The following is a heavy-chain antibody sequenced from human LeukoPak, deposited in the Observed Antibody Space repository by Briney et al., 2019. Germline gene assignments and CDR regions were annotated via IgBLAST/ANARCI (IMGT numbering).Heavy chain of an antibody. CDR3: ARDEDLYGGGFDL. D-gene: IGHD3-16*01. J-gene: IGHJ4*02. Sequence: GGSLRLSCAASGFTFSSYGMHWVRQAPGKGLEWLALISYDGSNKLYAPSVKGRFTISRDNSKNTVFLQMNSLRPADAAVYFCARDEDLYGGGFDLWGQGSLVIVSS. V-gene: IGHV3-30*19. CDR2: ISYDGSNK. CDR1: GFTFSSYG.